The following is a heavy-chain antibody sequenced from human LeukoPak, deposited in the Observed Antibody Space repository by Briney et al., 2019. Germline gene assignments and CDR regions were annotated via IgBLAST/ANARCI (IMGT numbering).Heavy chain of an antibody. CDR3: ASNWNDVLGPFDY. CDR2: IYISGIT. V-gene: IGHV4-4*07. J-gene: IGHJ4*02. Sequence: KPSETLSLTCTVSGGSIGSYYWSWIRQPAGKGLEWIGRIYISGITNYNPSLKSRVTMSIDTSKNQFSLKLGSVTAADTAVYYCASNWNDVLGPFDYWGQGTLVTVSS. D-gene: IGHD1-1*01. CDR1: GGSIGSYY.